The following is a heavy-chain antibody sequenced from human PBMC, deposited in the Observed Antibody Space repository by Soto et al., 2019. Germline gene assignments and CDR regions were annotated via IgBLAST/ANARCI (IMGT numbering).Heavy chain of an antibody. J-gene: IGHJ6*02. CDR2: IYYTGST. D-gene: IGHD3-10*01. Sequence: SETLSLTCTVSGGSMSSHYWSWIRQPPGKGLEWIGYIYYTGSTNYKPSLKSRVTISVDTSKKKFSLKLTSVTAADTAVYYCAREDYYGSGTYNAYGMDVWGQGTTVT. V-gene: IGHV4-59*11. CDR1: GGSMSSHY. CDR3: AREDYYGSGTYNAYGMDV.